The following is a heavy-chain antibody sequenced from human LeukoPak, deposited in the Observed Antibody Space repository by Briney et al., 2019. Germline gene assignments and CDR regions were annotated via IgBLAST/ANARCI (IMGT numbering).Heavy chain of an antibody. CDR1: GASMSNYY. J-gene: IGHJ4*02. CDR2: IYYSGST. V-gene: IGHV4-39*07. Sequence: SETLSLTCNVSGASMSNYYWVWIRLPPGKGLEWIGSIYYSGSTYYNPSLKSRVTISVDTTKNQLSLKPSSVTAADTAVFYCARVAYSGYDNRGAFDYWGQGTLVTVSS. D-gene: IGHD5-12*01. CDR3: ARVAYSGYDNRGAFDY.